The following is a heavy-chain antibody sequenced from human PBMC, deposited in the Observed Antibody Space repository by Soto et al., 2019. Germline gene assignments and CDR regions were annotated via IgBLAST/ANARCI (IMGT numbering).Heavy chain of an antibody. V-gene: IGHV3-7*01. Sequence: PGGSLRLSCLASGFSFSSYYMTWVRQAPGKGLEWVANIKEDGTEEFYVDSATGRFTISRDNAKNSLFLQMDSLRVEDTAVYYCAREWGSSSGRGSDYWGQGTLVTVSS. CDR1: GFSFSSYY. J-gene: IGHJ4*02. CDR3: AREWGSSSGRGSDY. D-gene: IGHD6-6*01. CDR2: IKEDGTEE.